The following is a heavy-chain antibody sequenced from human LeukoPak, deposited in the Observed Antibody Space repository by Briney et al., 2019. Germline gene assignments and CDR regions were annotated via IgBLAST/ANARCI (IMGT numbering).Heavy chain of an antibody. CDR1: GFTFSSYW. J-gene: IGHJ6*02. D-gene: IGHD3-10*01. CDR2: INSDGSST. V-gene: IGHV3-74*01. CDR3: ARDGMVRGVMTAPPAYYYYYYGMDV. Sequence: GGSLRLSCAASGFTFSSYWMHWVRQAPGKGLVWVSRINSDGSSTSYADSVKGRFTISRDNAKNTLYPQMNSLRAEDTAVYYCARDGMVRGVMTAPPAYYYYYYGMDVWGQGTTVTVSS.